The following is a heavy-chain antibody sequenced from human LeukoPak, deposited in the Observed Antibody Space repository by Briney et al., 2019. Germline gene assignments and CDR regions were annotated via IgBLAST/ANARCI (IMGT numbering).Heavy chain of an antibody. J-gene: IGHJ4*02. Sequence: PGGSLRLSCSTSGLNFRKYWVSWVRQAPGKGLEWVANINQDGSEKYFVDSVKGRFTISRDNAENSLYLQMNSLGAEDTAVHYCATHEILTGYPYFDYWGQGTLVTVSS. V-gene: IGHV3-7*01. CDR2: INQDGSEK. D-gene: IGHD3-9*01. CDR1: GLNFRKYW. CDR3: ATHEILTGYPYFDY.